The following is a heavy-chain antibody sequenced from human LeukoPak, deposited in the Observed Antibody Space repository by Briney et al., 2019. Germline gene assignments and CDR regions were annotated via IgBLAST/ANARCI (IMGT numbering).Heavy chain of an antibody. J-gene: IGHJ4*02. CDR2: ISSRGDST. CDR1: GLIFSNYA. V-gene: IGHV3-23*01. D-gene: IGHD6-19*01. Sequence: PGGSLRLSCAASGLIFSNYAMSWVRQVPGRALNWVSTISSRGDSTYVADSVKGRFTISRDNSKNSLYLQMNTVRAEDTAVYYCVKGPRPDITVAHTVENWGQGTLVTVSS. CDR3: VKGPRPDITVAHTVEN.